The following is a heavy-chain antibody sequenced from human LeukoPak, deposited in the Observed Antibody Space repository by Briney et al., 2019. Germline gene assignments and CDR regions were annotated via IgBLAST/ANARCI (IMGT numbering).Heavy chain of an antibody. Sequence: GASVKVSCKASGYTFTSYYMHWVRQAPGQGLEWMGMINASGGNTRYAKKFQGRVTMTRDTSTSTVYMELSSLRSEDTAVYYCARATSGYDYPSDYWGQGTLVTVSS. CDR2: INASGGNT. J-gene: IGHJ4*02. CDR1: GYTFTSYY. CDR3: ARATSGYDYPSDY. V-gene: IGHV1-46*01. D-gene: IGHD5-12*01.